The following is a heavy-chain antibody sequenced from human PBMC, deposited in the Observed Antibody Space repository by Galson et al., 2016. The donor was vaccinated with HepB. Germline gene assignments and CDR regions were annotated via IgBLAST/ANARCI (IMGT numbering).Heavy chain of an antibody. D-gene: IGHD2-15*01. CDR1: GGSISNENW. CDR2: AYQTGTA. CDR3: AKVGGSRPRYFES. J-gene: IGHJ4*02. Sequence: ETLSLTCAVSGGSISNENWWSWIRQTPGKGLEWIAEAYQTGTANLYPSFVGRVTLSVDTSKNQFSLNLTSVTVADTAVYYCAKVGGSRPRYFESWGQGTLVTVGS. V-gene: IGHV4-4*02.